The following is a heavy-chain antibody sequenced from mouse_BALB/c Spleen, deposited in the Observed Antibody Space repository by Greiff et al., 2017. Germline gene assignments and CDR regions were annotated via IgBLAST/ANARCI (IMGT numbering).Heavy chain of an antibody. V-gene: IGHV3-2*02. J-gene: IGHJ2*01. CDR1: GYSITSDYA. Sequence: VQLQQSGPGLVKPSQSLSFTCTVTGYSITSDYAWNWIRQFPGNKLEWMGYISYSGSTSYNPSLKSRISFTRDTSKNQFFLQLNSVPTKDTATYYCASNYYGSTFDYWGQGTTLTVSS. CDR3: ASNYYGSTFDY. D-gene: IGHD1-1*01. CDR2: ISYSGST.